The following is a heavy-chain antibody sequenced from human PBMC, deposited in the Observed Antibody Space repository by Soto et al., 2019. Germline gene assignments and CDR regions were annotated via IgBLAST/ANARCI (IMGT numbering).Heavy chain of an antibody. CDR1: GGSISSGGYS. CDR2: IYHSGST. J-gene: IGHJ5*02. CDR3: STRRNDYVWGSYRYSWFDP. D-gene: IGHD3-16*02. Sequence: SETLSLTCAVSGGSISSGGYSWSWIRQPPGKGLEWIGYIYHSGSTYYNPSLKSRVTISVDRSKNQFSLKLSSVTAADTAVYYCSTRRNDYVWGSYRYSWFDPWGQGTLVTVSS. V-gene: IGHV4-30-2*01.